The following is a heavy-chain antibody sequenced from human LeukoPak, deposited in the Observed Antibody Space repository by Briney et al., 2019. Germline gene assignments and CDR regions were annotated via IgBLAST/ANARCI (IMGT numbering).Heavy chain of an antibody. CDR2: ISGSGGST. D-gene: IGHD3-3*01. CDR3: AKDDPLIYDFWSGYYGAQNYYGMDV. Sequence: PGGSLRLSCAASGFTFSSYAMSWVRQAPGKGLEWVSAISGSGGSTYYADSVKGRFTISRDNSKNTLYLQMNSLRAEDTAVYYCAKDDPLIYDFWSGYYGAQNYYGMDVWGQGTTVTVSS. J-gene: IGHJ6*02. CDR1: GFTFSSYA. V-gene: IGHV3-23*01.